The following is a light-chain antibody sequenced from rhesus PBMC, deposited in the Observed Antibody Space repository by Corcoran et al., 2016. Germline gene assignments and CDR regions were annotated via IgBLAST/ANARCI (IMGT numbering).Light chain of an antibody. CDR1: QSLLYFSNNKNY. V-gene: IGKV4-1*01. CDR2: WAS. CDR3: QQYYSSPYN. J-gene: IGKJ2*01. Sequence: DIVMTQSPDSLAVSLGERVTINFKSSQSLLYFSNNKNYLAWYQQKPGQASKLLIYWASTRESRVPNRFSGSGSGTEFPLTMSGLKAEDVAVYYCQQYYSSPYNFGQGTKVEIK.